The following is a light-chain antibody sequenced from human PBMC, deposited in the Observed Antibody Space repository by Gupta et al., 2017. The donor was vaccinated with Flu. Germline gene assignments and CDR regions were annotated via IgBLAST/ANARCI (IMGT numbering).Light chain of an antibody. Sequence: PSSLSASVGDRVTITCRASQSISSYLNWHQQEPGKAPKLLIYAASMVQSGVPSSISGSGSATDFTLTISMLQPEDFATYYCQQSYAIPYTFGQGTKVEIK. CDR3: QQSYAIPYT. J-gene: IGKJ2*01. CDR2: AAS. V-gene: IGKV1-39*01. CDR1: QSISSY.